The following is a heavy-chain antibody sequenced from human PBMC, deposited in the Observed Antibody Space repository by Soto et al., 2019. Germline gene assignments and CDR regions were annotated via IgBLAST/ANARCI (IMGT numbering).Heavy chain of an antibody. D-gene: IGHD1-1*01. V-gene: IGHV4-59*01. CDR1: GGSISSYY. CDR2: IYYSGST. Sequence: SETLSLTCTVSGGSISSYYWSWIRQPPGKGLEWIGYIYYSGSTNYNPSLKSRVTISVDTPKNQFSLKLSSVTAADTAVYYCARDSWNRNWFDPWGQGTLVTVSS. CDR3: ARDSWNRNWFDP. J-gene: IGHJ5*02.